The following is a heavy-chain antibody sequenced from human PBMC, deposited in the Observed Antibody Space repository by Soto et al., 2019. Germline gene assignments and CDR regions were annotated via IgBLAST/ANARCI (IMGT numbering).Heavy chain of an antibody. V-gene: IGHV3-23*01. Sequence: LRLSCAASGLTFSSYAMSWVRQAPGKGLEWVSAISGSGGSTYYADSVKGRFTISRDNSKNTLYLQMNSLRAEDTAVYYCAKDRIPRIVGATVGFDYWGQGTLVTAPQ. CDR2: ISGSGGST. CDR3: AKDRIPRIVGATVGFDY. CDR1: GLTFSSYA. J-gene: IGHJ4*02. D-gene: IGHD1-26*01.